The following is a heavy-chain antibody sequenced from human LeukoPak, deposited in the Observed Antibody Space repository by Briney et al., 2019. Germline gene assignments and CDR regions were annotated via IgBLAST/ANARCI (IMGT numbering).Heavy chain of an antibody. J-gene: IGHJ4*02. CDR1: GFTFGDYA. CDR2: IRSKAFGGTT. CDR3: TRGPDLDTVLGRGLMFTVLFDF. Sequence: GGSLRLSCTASGFTFGDYAMSWVRQAPGKGLEWVGLIRSKAFGGTTEYAAPVKGRFTISRDESKSIAYLQMNSLKAEDTAVYYCTRGPDLDTVLGRGLMFTVLFDFWGQGTLVTVSS. V-gene: IGHV3-49*04. D-gene: IGHD5-18*01.